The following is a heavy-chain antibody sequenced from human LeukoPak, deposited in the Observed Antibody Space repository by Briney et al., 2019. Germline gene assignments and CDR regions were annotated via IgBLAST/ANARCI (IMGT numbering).Heavy chain of an antibody. V-gene: IGHV3-7*01. J-gene: IGHJ4*02. CDR3: ARDRAIWFGELL. D-gene: IGHD3-10*01. CDR1: GFTFSSSW. Sequence: TGGSLRLSCAASGFTFSSSWMSWVRQAPGKGLEWVANIQQDGSDKYYVDSVKGRFTISRDNAKNSLYLQMNSLRAEDTAVYYCARDRAIWFGELLWGQGTLVTVSS. CDR2: IQQDGSDK.